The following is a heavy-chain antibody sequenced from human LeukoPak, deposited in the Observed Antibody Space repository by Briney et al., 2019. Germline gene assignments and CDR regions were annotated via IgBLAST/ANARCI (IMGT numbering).Heavy chain of an antibody. CDR1: GFTFSGSA. V-gene: IGHV3-73*01. D-gene: IGHD1-1*01. Sequence: GGSLRLSCTASGFTFSGSAMHWVRQASGKVLEWVGRIRSKANSYATVYAASAKGRFTISRDDSKNTAYLQMNSLKTEDTAVYYCTSGLSVRRSNNTPVDYWGQGTLVTVSS. J-gene: IGHJ4*02. CDR3: TSGLSVRRSNNTPVDY. CDR2: IRSKANSYAT.